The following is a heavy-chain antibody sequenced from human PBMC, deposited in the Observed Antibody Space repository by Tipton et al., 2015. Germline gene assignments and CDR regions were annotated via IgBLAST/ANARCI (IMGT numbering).Heavy chain of an antibody. V-gene: IGHV3-9*01. CDR2: ISWNSGAI. J-gene: IGHJ4*02. CDR3: AKGNMIIFGGAPSGLDC. Sequence: SLRLSCAASGFTFSSYWMHWVRQAPGKGLEWVSGISWNSGAIAYADSVKGRFIISRDNAKKSLYLQMNSLRIEDTALYYCAKGNMIIFGGAPSGLDCWGQGTLVTVSP. CDR1: GFTFSSYW. D-gene: IGHD3-16*01.